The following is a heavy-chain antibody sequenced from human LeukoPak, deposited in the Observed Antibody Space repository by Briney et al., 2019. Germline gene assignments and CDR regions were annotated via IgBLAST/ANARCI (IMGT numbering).Heavy chain of an antibody. Sequence: GGSLRLSCAASGFTFSTYWMSWIRQAPGRGLEWVANIKPDGSETLYVASLKGRFAISRDNARNSLFLQTNSLRAEDTAVYYCATSTAYCYDHWGLGTLVTVSS. D-gene: IGHD5-18*01. CDR1: GFTFSTYW. V-gene: IGHV3-7*05. J-gene: IGHJ4*01. CDR2: IKPDGSET. CDR3: ATSTAYCYDH.